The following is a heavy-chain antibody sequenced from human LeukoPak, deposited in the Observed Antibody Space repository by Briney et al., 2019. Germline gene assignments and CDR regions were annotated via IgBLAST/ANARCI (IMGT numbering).Heavy chain of an antibody. CDR1: GGSISSGGYS. V-gene: IGHV4-30-2*01. CDR2: IYHSGST. Sequence: SETLSLTCAVSGGSISSGGYSWSWIRQPPGKGLEWIGYIYHSGSTYYNPSLKSRVTISVYRSKNQFSLKLSSVTAADTAVYYCARDTGGWFGNFDYWGQGTLVTVSS. CDR3: ARDTGGWFGNFDY. D-gene: IGHD3-10*01. J-gene: IGHJ4*02.